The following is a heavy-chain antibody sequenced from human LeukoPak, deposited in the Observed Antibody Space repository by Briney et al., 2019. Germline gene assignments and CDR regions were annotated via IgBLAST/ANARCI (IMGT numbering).Heavy chain of an antibody. CDR1: CGPTSRKNFC. Sequence: PLETPSPPRTVSCGPTSRKNFCWGGIPPPPGGGVGGIASVYSTGNTFYNPSLKSGVTISVDTSKNQFSLRLSAVTAADTAVYYCARDLNRRGEFDYWGQGTPVTVSS. D-gene: IGHD3-10*01. J-gene: IGHJ4*02. CDR2: VYSTGNT. V-gene: IGHV4-39*07. CDR3: ARDLNRRGEFDY.